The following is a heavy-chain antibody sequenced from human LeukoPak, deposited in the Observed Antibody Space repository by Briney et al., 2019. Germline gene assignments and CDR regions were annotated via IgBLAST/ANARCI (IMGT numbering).Heavy chain of an antibody. CDR2: ISSSSSTI. J-gene: IGHJ4*02. CDR1: GFTFSSYS. V-gene: IGHV3-48*01. CDR3: ASAFPRYYYDSSGYYRGGDY. D-gene: IGHD3-22*01. Sequence: GGSLRLSCAASGFTFSSYSMNWVRQAPGKGLEWVSYISSSSSTIYYADSVKGRFTISRDNAKNSLYLRMNSLRAEDTAVYYCASAFPRYYYDSSGYYRGGDYWGQGTLVTVSS.